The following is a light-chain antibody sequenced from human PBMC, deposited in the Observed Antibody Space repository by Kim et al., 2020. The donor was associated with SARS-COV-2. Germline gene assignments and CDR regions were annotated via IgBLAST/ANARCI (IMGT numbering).Light chain of an antibody. CDR3: MQSIHWLGT. V-gene: IGKV2-30*02. CDR1: QSLVHSDGNTY. J-gene: IGKJ4*01. Sequence: PGPISFRCSQSLVHSDGNTYLSWFQQRPGRSPSRLIYKASKRDSGVPHRFSGSGSGTDFTLKISGVEAEDVGVYYCMQSIHWLGTFGGGTKVDI. CDR2: KAS.